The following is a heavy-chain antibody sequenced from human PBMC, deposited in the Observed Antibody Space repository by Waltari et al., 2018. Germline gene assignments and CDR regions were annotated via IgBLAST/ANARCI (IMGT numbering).Heavy chain of an antibody. V-gene: IGHV1-3*01. Sequence: QVQLVQSGAEVKKPGASVKVSCKASGYTFTSYALHWVRQAPGQRLEWMGWINAGNGNTKYSQKFQGRVTITRDTSASTAYMELSSLRSEDTAVYYCASGKGRYFDWLFDYWGQGTLVTVSS. CDR2: INAGNGNT. J-gene: IGHJ4*02. CDR1: GYTFTSYA. D-gene: IGHD3-9*01. CDR3: ASGKGRYFDWLFDY.